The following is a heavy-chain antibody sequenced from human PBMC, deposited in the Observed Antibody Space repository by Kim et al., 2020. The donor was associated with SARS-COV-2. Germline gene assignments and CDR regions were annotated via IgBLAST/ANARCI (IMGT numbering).Heavy chain of an antibody. V-gene: IGHV4-59*08. J-gene: IGHJ3*01. CDR1: GGSISSHY. Sequence: SETLSLTCTVSGGSISSHYWSWIREPPGKGLEWIGYIYYTGSPYYNPSLGSRVTMSVDMSKNQFSLRLTSVPAADTAVYFCGRLGPISSVPTYHAVDVWGQGTMVTVSA. D-gene: IGHD3-10*01. CDR3: GRLGPISSVPTYHAVDV. CDR2: IYYTGSP.